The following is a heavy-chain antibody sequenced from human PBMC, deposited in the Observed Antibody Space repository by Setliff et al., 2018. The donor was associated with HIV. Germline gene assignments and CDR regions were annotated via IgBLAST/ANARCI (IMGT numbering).Heavy chain of an antibody. J-gene: IGHJ4*02. CDR1: GGSVNSATYY. CDR2: IDYSGSA. Sequence: TLSLTCTVSGGSVNSATYYCSWIRQHPGKGLEWIGYIDYSGSAFYNPSLKSRITISVDTSKNQFSLRMKSVTAEDTAMYYCAREGKTAMVTKYDYWGQGTMVTVSS. D-gene: IGHD5-18*01. V-gene: IGHV4-31*03. CDR3: AREGKTAMVTKYDY.